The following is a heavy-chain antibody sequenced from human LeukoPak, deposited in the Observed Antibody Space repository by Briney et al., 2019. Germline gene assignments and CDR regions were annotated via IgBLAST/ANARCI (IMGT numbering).Heavy chain of an antibody. CDR1: GFSISNYW. Sequence: LPGGSLRLSCAVSGFSISNYWMTWVRQAPGKGLEWVANIKGDGSERYYVDSVKGRITISRDNAKNSLYLQMNSLRAEDTAVYYCVRQAGVSWGQGTLVTVSS. CDR2: IKGDGSER. V-gene: IGHV3-7*01. J-gene: IGHJ5*02. CDR3: VRQAGVS. D-gene: IGHD6-19*01.